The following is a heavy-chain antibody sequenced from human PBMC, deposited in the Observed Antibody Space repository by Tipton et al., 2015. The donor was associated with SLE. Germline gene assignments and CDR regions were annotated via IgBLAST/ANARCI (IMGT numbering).Heavy chain of an antibody. J-gene: IGHJ6*04. CDR3: ARAEEWLFPMDV. CDR1: GFTFSTYW. D-gene: IGHD3-3*01. V-gene: IGHV3-74*01. CDR2: INSDGSDK. Sequence: SLRLSCAASGFTFSTYWMHWVRQFPGKGLEWVSRINSDGSDKIYADSVKGRFTISRDNSKNTVYLQMNSLTVEDTGVYYCARAEEWLFPMDVWGKGTTVPVSS.